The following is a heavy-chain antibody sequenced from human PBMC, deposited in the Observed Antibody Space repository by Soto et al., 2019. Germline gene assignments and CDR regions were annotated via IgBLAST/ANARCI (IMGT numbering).Heavy chain of an antibody. J-gene: IGHJ4*02. CDR3: ARRGTGAHAYFDY. Sequence: SETLSLTCTVSGGSISSSSYCWGWIRQPPGKGLEWIGSIYYSGSTYYNPSLKSRVTISVDTSKNQFSLKLSSVTAADTAVYYCARRGTGAHAYFDYWGQGTLVNVSS. CDR1: GGSISSSSYC. D-gene: IGHD3-10*01. V-gene: IGHV4-39*01. CDR2: IYYSGST.